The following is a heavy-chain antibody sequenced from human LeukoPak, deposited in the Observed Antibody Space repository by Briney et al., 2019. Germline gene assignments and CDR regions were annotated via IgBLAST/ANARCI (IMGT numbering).Heavy chain of an antibody. CDR2: ISAYNGNT. CDR1: GYTFTSYG. CDR3: ARVLPSHIMITFGGVKDAFDI. V-gene: IGHV1-18*01. D-gene: IGHD3-16*01. Sequence: GASVKVSCKASGYTFTSYGISWVRQAPGQGLEWMGWISAYNGNTNYAQKLQGRVTMTTDTSTSTAYMELRSLRSDDTAVYYCARVLPSHIMITFGGVKDAFDIWGQGTMVTVSS. J-gene: IGHJ3*02.